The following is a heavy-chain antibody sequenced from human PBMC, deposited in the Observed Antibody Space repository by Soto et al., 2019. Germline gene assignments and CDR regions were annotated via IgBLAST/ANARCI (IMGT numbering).Heavy chain of an antibody. Sequence: QVTLKESGPVLVKPTETLTLTCTVSGFSLSNARMGVSWIRQPPGKALEWLAHIFSNDEKSYSTSLKSRLTISKDTSKSQVVLTMTNMDPVDTATYYCARIGAVGGSSWYSVGRWGNFDYWGQGTLVTVSS. J-gene: IGHJ4*02. CDR2: IFSNDEK. D-gene: IGHD6-13*01. CDR3: ARIGAVGGSSWYSVGRWGNFDY. V-gene: IGHV2-26*01. CDR1: GFSLSNARMG.